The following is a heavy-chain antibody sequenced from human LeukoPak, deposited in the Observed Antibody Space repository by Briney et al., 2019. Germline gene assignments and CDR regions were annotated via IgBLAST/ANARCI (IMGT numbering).Heavy chain of an antibody. CDR1: GGSISSTSYY. V-gene: IGHV4-39*07. D-gene: IGHD1-26*01. CDR3: AEANTQDWFDP. J-gene: IGHJ5*02. CDR2: IYYSGET. Sequence: SETLSLTCRVSGGSISSTSYYWGWIRQPPGKGLEWIARIYYSGETFYNPSLKSRVAISVDTSNNEVFLDLYSVTAADTAMYYCAEANTQDWFDPWGRGTLVTVSS.